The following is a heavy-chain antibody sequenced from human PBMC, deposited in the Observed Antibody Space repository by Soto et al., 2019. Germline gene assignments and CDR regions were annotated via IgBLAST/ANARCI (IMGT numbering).Heavy chain of an antibody. CDR3: ARALPVAKGGFDP. D-gene: IGHD2-2*01. V-gene: IGHV3-53*01. J-gene: IGHJ5*02. Sequence: GGSLRLSCAASGFTVSNTYMTWVSQHPGEGLECVSVIYTAGGTNYADSVKGRFIISRDNSKNTLYLQMNSLRAEDTAVYYCARALPVAKGGFDPLGQGTLVTVSS. CDR2: IYTAGGT. CDR1: GFTVSNTY.